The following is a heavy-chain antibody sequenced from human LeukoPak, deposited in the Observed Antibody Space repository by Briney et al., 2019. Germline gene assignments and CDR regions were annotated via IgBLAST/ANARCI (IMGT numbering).Heavy chain of an antibody. CDR1: GFTFSDYY. CDR2: ISSSGSTI. J-gene: IGHJ4*02. V-gene: IGHV3-11*01. Sequence: GGSLRLSCAASGFTFSDYYMNWIRQAPGKGLQWVSYISSSGSTIYYADSVKGRFTISRDNAKYSLYLQMNSLRAEDTAVYYCALYYGSGSYRPRYFDYWGQGTLVTVSS. CDR3: ALYYGSGSYRPRYFDY. D-gene: IGHD3-10*01.